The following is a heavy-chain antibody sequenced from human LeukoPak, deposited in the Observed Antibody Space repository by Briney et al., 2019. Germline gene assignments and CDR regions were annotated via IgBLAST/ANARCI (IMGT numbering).Heavy chain of an antibody. CDR1: GFTFTSSA. CDR3: AKEKIANPGPLDY. V-gene: IGHV1-58*01. D-gene: IGHD4/OR15-4a*01. J-gene: IGHJ4*02. CDR2: IVVGSGNT. Sequence: ASVKVSCKASGFTFTSSAVQWVRQARGQRLEWIGWIVVGSGNTNYAQKFQERVTITRDMSTSTAYMELSSLRSEDTAVYYCAKEKIANPGPLDYWGQGTLVTVSS.